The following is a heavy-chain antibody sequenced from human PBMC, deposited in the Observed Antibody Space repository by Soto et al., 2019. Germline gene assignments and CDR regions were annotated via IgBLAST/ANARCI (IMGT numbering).Heavy chain of an antibody. CDR2: IYTSGST. J-gene: IGHJ4*02. CDR3: ARDFFEAAGPLYYFDY. V-gene: IGHV4-4*07. Sequence: TLSLTCTVSGGSISSYYWSWLRQPAGKGLEWIGRIYTSGSTNYNPSLKSRVTMSVDTSKNQFSLKLSSVTAADTAVYYCARDFFEAAGPLYYFDYWGQGTLVTVSS. CDR1: GGSISSYY. D-gene: IGHD6-13*01.